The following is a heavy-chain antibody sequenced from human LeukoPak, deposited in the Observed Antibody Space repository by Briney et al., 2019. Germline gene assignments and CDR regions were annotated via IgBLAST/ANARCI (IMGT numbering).Heavy chain of an antibody. CDR2: MNPNSGGT. CDR3: ARDSDSSGRGDY. J-gene: IGHJ4*02. CDR1: GYTFIGYY. Sequence: ASVKVSCKASGYTFIGYYMHWVRQAPGQGLDWMGWMNPNSGGTNYAQKFQGRVTMTTDTSISTAYMELSRLRSDDTAVYYCARDSDSSGRGDYWGQGTLVIVSS. D-gene: IGHD3-22*01. V-gene: IGHV1-2*02.